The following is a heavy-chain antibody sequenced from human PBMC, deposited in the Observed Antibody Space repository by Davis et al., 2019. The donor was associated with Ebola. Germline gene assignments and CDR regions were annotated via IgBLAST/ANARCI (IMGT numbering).Heavy chain of an antibody. CDR3: ARLYGPGHYLNWYFNL. D-gene: IGHD3-10*01. J-gene: IGHJ2*01. CDR1: GYSFTSYW. V-gene: IGHV5-51*01. CDR2: IYPGDSDT. Sequence: GESLKISCKGSGYSFTSYWIAWVRQMPGKGLDWMGIIYPGDSDTRYSPSFQGQVILSADESISTAYLQWNTLQASDTAVYYCARLYGPGHYLNWYFNLWGRGTLVTVSS.